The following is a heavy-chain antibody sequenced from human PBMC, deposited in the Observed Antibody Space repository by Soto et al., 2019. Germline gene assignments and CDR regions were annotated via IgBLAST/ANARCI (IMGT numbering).Heavy chain of an antibody. CDR2: IIPLFGTA. V-gene: IGHV1-69*01. D-gene: IGHD3-22*01. J-gene: IGHJ4*02. CDR3: ARDYYDSSGYYYYFDY. Sequence: QVQLVQSGAEVKKPGSSVKVSCKASGGTFSSYAISWVRQAPGQGLEWMGGIIPLFGTANYAQKFQVRVTITAEESKSTAYMELSRLRSEDTAVYYCARDYYDSSGYYYYFDYWGQGTLVTVSS. CDR1: GGTFSSYA.